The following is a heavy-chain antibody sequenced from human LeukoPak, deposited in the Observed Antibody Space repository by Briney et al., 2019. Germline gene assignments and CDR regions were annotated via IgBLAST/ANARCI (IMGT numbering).Heavy chain of an antibody. CDR3: ARGSSWYSGYYYIHV. J-gene: IGHJ6*03. CDR1: GGSISSYY. Sequence: SETLSLTCTVSGGSISSYYWSWIRQPAGKGLEWIGRIYTSGSTNYNPSLKSRVTMSVDTSKNQFSLKLSSVTAADTAVYYCARGSSWYSGYYYIHVWGKGTTVTVSS. V-gene: IGHV4-4*07. D-gene: IGHD6-13*01. CDR2: IYTSGST.